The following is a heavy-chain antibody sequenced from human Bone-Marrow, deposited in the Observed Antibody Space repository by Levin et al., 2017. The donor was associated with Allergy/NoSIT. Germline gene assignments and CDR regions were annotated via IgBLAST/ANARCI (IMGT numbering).Heavy chain of an antibody. Sequence: GGSLRLSCVASGFSFSMNAMNWVRQAPGKGLEWVSFISSKSRDIYYADSVKGRFIISRDNAKNSLYLQMNSLRAEDTAVYYCAGDLSHLFLLDPWGQGTLVTVSS. V-gene: IGHV3-21*01. D-gene: IGHD2/OR15-2a*01. CDR1: GFSFSMNA. CDR2: ISSKSRDI. J-gene: IGHJ5*02. CDR3: AGDLSHLFLLDP.